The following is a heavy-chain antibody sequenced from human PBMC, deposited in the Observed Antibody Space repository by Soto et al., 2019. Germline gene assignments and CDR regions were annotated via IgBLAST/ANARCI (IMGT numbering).Heavy chain of an antibody. V-gene: IGHV1-18*01. CDR2: ISAYNGNT. Sequence: GASVKVSWKASGYTFTSYGISWVRQAPGQGLEWMGWISAYNGNTNYAQKLQGRVTMTTDTSTSTAYMELRSLRSDDTAVYYCARDSRKGTGTRYYYYGMDVWGQGTTVTVSS. J-gene: IGHJ6*02. D-gene: IGHD1-1*01. CDR1: GYTFTSYG. CDR3: ARDSRKGTGTRYYYYGMDV.